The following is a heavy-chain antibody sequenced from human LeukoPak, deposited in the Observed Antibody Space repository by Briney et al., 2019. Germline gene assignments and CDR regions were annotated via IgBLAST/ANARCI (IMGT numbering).Heavy chain of an antibody. CDR2: IRYDGSNK. J-gene: IGHJ4*02. CDR1: GFTFSDYY. CDR3: AKADSSSWFSPFDY. Sequence: GGSLRLSCAASGFTFSDYYMSWIRQAPGKGLEWVAFIRYDGSNKYYADSVKGRFTISRDNSKNTLYLQMNSLRAEDTAVYYCAKADSSSWFSPFDYWGQGTLVTVSS. D-gene: IGHD6-13*01. V-gene: IGHV3-30*02.